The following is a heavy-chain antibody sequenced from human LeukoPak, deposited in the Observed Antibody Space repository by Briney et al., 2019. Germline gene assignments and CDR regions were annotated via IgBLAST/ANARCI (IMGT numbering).Heavy chain of an antibody. V-gene: IGHV1-69*13. D-gene: IGHD2-2*01. CDR3: ARTQDYCRSTSCYTSFDY. CDR2: IIPIFGTA. CDR1: GGTFSSYA. Sequence: SVKVSCKASGGTFSSYAISWVRQAPGQGLEWMGGIIPIFGTANYAQKFQGRVTITADESTSTAYMELSSLRSEDTAVYYCARTQDYCRSTSCYTSFDYWGQGTMVTVSS. J-gene: IGHJ4*03.